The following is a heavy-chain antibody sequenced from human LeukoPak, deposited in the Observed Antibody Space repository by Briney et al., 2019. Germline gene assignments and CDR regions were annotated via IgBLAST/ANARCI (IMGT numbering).Heavy chain of an antibody. V-gene: IGHV4-39*02. CDR3: ARDGSGSYYNIGFDP. Sequence: PSETLSLTCTVSGGSISSISYYWGWIRQPPGKGLEWIGSMYHNGSTYYNPSLKSRVTISVDTSKNQFSLKLTSVTAADTAVYYCARDGSGSYYNIGFDPWGQGTLVTVSS. J-gene: IGHJ5*02. CDR1: GGSISSISYY. CDR2: MYHNGST. D-gene: IGHD3-10*01.